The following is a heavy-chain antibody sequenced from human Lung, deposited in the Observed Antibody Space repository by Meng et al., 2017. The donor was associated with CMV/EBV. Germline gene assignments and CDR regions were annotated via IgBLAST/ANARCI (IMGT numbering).Heavy chain of an antibody. J-gene: IGHJ6*02. V-gene: IGHV1-69*10. D-gene: IGHD2-2*01. CDR3: ARAIIRGVPAVDYYYGMDV. CDR1: GGAFSSYA. CDR2: IIPILGIA. Sequence: SVNVSCKAYGGAFSSYAISWVRQAPGQGLEWMGVIIPILGIANYAQKFQGRVTITADKSTSTAYMELSSLRSEDTAVYYCARAIIRGVPAVDYYYGMDVWGQGTTVTGSS.